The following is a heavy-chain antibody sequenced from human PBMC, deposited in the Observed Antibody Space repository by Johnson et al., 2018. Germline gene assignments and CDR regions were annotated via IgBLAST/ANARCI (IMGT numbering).Heavy chain of an antibody. D-gene: IGHD3-22*01. J-gene: IGHJ1*01. CDR3: ASRYYDSSGYFAYFQH. V-gene: IGHV3-7*01. CDR2: IKQDGSEK. CDR1: GFTFSSYG. Sequence: VQLVESGGGVVQPGRSLRLSCAASGFTFSSYGMHWVRQAPGKGLEWVANIKQDGSEKYYVDSVKGRFTISRDNAKNSLYLQMNTLRAEDTAVYYCASRYYDSSGYFAYFQHWGQGTLVTVSS.